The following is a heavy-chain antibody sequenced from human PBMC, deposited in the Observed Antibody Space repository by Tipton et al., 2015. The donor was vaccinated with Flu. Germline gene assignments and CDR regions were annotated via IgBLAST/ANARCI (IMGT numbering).Heavy chain of an antibody. CDR2: ISAYNGNT. CDR1: GYTFTGYY. D-gene: IGHD3-3*01. V-gene: IGHV1-18*04. Sequence: QSGAEVKKPGASVKVSCKASGYTFTGYYMHWVRQAPGQGLEWMGWISAYNGNTNYAQKLQGRVTMTTDTSTSTAYMELRSLRSDDTAVYYCARVLGDYDFWSGYYYYMDVWGKGTTVTVSS. CDR3: ARVLGDYDFWSGYYYYMDV. J-gene: IGHJ6*03.